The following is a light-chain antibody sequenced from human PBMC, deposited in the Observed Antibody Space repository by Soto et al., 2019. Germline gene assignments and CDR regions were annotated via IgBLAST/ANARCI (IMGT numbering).Light chain of an antibody. CDR3: RQSYSTQFT. V-gene: IGKV1-39*01. Sequence: DIQMTQSPSSLSASVGDRVTITCRASQSISSYLNWYQQKPGKAPKLLIYAASSLQSGVPSRFSGSGSRTDFTLTISSLQPEDFSTYDCRQSYSTQFTFGPGTKVDIK. CDR2: AAS. CDR1: QSISSY. J-gene: IGKJ3*01.